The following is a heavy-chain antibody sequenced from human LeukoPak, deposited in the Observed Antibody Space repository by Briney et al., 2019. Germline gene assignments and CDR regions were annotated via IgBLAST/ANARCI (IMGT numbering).Heavy chain of an antibody. J-gene: IGHJ4*02. CDR1: GGSFSGYY. CDR2: INHSGST. CDR3: ARGFRGRIRKTYYYDSSGYYGEGLDY. Sequence: SETLSLTCAVYGGSFSGYYWSWIRQPPGKGLEWIGEINHSGSTNYNPSLKSRVTISVDTSKNQFSLKLSSVTAADTAVYYCARGFRGRIRKTYYYDSSGYYGEGLDYWSQGTLVTVSS. V-gene: IGHV4-34*01. D-gene: IGHD3-22*01.